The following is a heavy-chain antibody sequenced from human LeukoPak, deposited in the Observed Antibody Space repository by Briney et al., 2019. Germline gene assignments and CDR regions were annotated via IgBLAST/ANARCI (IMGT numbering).Heavy chain of an antibody. V-gene: IGHV3-48*04. Sequence: PGGSLRLSCAASGFTFSSYSMKWVRQAPGKGPEWGSYISSSSTTIYYADSVKGRFTISRDNAKNSLYLQMNSLRAEDTAVYYCARDFRAYCGGDCYSTLFDYWGQGTLVTVSS. J-gene: IGHJ4*02. CDR2: ISSSSTTI. D-gene: IGHD2-21*02. CDR3: ARDFRAYCGGDCYSTLFDY. CDR1: GFTFSSYS.